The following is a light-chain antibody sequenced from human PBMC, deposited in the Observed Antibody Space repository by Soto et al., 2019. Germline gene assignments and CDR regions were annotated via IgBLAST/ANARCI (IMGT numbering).Light chain of an antibody. CDR2: ATS. CDR3: QQANISPLT. Sequence: DIQMTQSPSSVSASVGDRVTITCRASQAISAWLAWYQQKPGKAPNLLIYATSNLQTGVPSRFSGGGSGTEFTLTISSLQPEDFATYYCQQANISPLTFGGGTKVEIK. J-gene: IGKJ4*01. V-gene: IGKV1-12*01. CDR1: QAISAW.